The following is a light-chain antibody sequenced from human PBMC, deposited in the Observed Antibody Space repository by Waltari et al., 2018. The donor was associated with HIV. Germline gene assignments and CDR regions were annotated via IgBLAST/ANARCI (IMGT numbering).Light chain of an antibody. J-gene: IGKJ4*01. CDR3: QQYHHWPPFT. CDR1: QNLAEN. CDR2: HSS. V-gene: IGKV3D-15*01. Sequence: DILLTQSPATISVSPGGRVTVSCRASQNLAENLAWYYPKPGQSPRILIYHSSVRAAGVPTRFGGAGSATNFTLTITSLQSEDFALYFCQQYHHWPPFTFGGGSRVELK.